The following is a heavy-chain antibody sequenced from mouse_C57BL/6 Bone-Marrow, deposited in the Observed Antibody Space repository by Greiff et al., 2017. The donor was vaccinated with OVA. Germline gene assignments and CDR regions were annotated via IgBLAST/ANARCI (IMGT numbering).Heavy chain of an antibody. V-gene: IGHV5-9-1*02. CDR1: GFTFSSYA. Sequence: EVNLVESGEGLVKPGGSLKLSCAASGFTFSSYAMSWVRQTPEKRLEWVAYISSGGDYIYYADTVKGRFTISRDNARNTLYLQMSSLKSEDTAMYYCTRVGTTVVPWYFDVWGTGTTVTVSS. D-gene: IGHD1-1*01. J-gene: IGHJ1*03. CDR3: TRVGTTVVPWYFDV. CDR2: ISSGGDYI.